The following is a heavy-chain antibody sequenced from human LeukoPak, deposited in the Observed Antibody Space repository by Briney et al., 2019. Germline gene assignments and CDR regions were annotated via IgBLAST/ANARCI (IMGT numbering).Heavy chain of an antibody. Sequence: GSLRLSCAASGFTFSSYSMNWVRQAPGKGLEWVSSISSSSSYIYYADSVKGRFTISRDNAKNSLYLQMNSLRAEDTAVYYCARDRPLDVLLWFGESYNWFDPWGQGTLVTVSS. D-gene: IGHD3-10*01. CDR2: ISSSSSYI. J-gene: IGHJ5*02. V-gene: IGHV3-21*01. CDR1: GFTFSSYS. CDR3: ARDRPLDVLLWFGESYNWFDP.